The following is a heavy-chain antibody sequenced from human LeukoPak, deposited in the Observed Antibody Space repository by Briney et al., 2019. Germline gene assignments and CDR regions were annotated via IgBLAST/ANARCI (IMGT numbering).Heavy chain of an antibody. J-gene: IGHJ4*02. V-gene: IGHV3-7*01. CDR3: ARVEKYQLLPFWDY. CDR2: IKQDGSEK. Sequence: GGSLRLSCAASGFTFSSYWMSCVRQAPGKGLEWVANIKQDGSEKYYVDSVKGRFTISRDNAKNSLYLQMNSLRAEDTAVYYCARVEKYQLLPFWDYWGQGTLVTVSS. D-gene: IGHD2-2*01. CDR1: GFTFSSYW.